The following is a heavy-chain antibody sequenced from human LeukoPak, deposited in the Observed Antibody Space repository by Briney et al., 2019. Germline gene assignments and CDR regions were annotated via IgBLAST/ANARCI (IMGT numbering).Heavy chain of an antibody. J-gene: IGHJ4*02. Sequence: GGSLRLSCAASTFTFSSYNMNWVRQAPGKGLEWVSSISSSGTYIYYRDSVKGRFTISRDTSKNTLSLQMNSLRVEDTALYYCARGTFSPQGSYYGHWGQGTRVTVSS. D-gene: IGHD3-10*01. CDR1: TFTFSSYN. CDR3: ARGTFSPQGSYYGH. CDR2: ISSSGTYI. V-gene: IGHV3-21*04.